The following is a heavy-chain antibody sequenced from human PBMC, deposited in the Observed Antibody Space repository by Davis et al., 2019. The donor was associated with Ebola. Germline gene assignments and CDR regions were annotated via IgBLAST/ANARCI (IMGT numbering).Heavy chain of an antibody. J-gene: IGHJ3*02. Sequence: GESLKISCAASGFTFSTYGLHWVRQAPGKGLDWVAYIRYDGSNKYYVDSVKGRFTISRDNSKNTLSLQMNSLRSEDTALYYCTTPGGQDSGYDVFDIWGQGTMVTVSS. CDR3: TTPGGQDSGYDVFDI. V-gene: IGHV3-30*02. CDR2: IRYDGSNK. CDR1: GFTFSTYG. D-gene: IGHD5-12*01.